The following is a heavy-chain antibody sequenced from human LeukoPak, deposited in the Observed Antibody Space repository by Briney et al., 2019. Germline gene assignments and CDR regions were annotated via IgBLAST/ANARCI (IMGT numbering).Heavy chain of an antibody. Sequence: GGSLRLSCAASGFTFSDYYMSWIRQAPGKGLEWVSYISSVSTTIDYADSVKGRFTISRDNAKNSLYLQMNSLRAEDTAVYYCPRSIYTTVTTWYYFDFWGQGTLVTVSS. CDR1: GFTFSDYY. CDR3: PRSIYTTVTTWYYFDF. J-gene: IGHJ4*02. D-gene: IGHD4-17*01. V-gene: IGHV3-11*01. CDR2: ISSVSTTI.